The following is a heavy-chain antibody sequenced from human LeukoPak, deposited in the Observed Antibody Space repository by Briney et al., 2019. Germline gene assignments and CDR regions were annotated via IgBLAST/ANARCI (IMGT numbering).Heavy chain of an antibody. D-gene: IGHD3-9*01. Sequence: GGSLRLSCAASGFTFSSYSMTWVRQAPGKGLEWVSYISSSSSTIYYADSVKGRFTISRDNAKNSLYLQMNSLRAEDTAVYYCARDNPNYYDILTGYYSGDDYWGQGTLVTVSS. CDR1: GFTFSSYS. V-gene: IGHV3-48*01. J-gene: IGHJ4*02. CDR2: ISSSSSTI. CDR3: ARDNPNYYDILTGYYSGDDY.